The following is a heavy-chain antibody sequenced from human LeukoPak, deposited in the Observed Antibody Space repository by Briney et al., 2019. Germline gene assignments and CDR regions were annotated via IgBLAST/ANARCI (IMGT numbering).Heavy chain of an antibody. J-gene: IGHJ4*02. Sequence: PGGSLRLSCAASGLTVSSNYMNWVRQAPGEGLEWVSALYIGGNTYYADSVRGRFTISRDNSKNTLYLQMNSLRAEDTAIYYCTTAAGYNYGQYWGQGTLVTVSS. V-gene: IGHV3-53*01. CDR2: LYIGGNT. CDR1: GLTVSSNY. D-gene: IGHD5-18*01. CDR3: TTAAGYNYGQY.